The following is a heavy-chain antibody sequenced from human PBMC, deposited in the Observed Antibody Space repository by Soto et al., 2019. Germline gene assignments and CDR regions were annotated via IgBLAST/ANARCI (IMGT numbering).Heavy chain of an antibody. CDR1: GGSFSGYY. J-gene: IGHJ4*02. CDR2: INHSGST. CDR3: ARCRTYYYGSGSYCSNFGY. V-gene: IGHV4-34*01. Sequence: PSETLSLTCAVYGGSFSGYYCSWSRQPPGKGLEWIGEINHSGSTNYNPSLKSRVTISVDTSKNQFSLKLSSVTAADTAVYYCARCRTYYYGSGSYCSNFGYWGQGTLVTVSS. D-gene: IGHD3-10*01.